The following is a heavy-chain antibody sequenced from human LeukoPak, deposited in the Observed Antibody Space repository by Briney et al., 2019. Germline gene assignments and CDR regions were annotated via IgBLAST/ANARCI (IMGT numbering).Heavy chain of an antibody. CDR1: GYTFTGYY. V-gene: IGHV1-2*02. J-gene: IGHJ4*02. CDR2: INPNSGGT. D-gene: IGHD6-19*01. CDR3: ARDRGGGAWLPTLYYFDY. Sequence: GASVKVSCKASGYTFTGYYMHWVRQAPGQGLEWMGWINPNSGGTNYAQKFQGRVTMTRDTPISTAYMELSRLRSDDTAVYYCARDRGGGAWLPTLYYFDYWGQGTLVTVSS.